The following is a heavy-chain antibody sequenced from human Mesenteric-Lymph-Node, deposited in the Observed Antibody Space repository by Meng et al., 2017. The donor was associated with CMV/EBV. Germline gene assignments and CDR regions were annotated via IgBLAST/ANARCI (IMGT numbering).Heavy chain of an antibody. J-gene: IGHJ4*02. CDR2: IYYSGRT. V-gene: IGHV4-39*01. Sequence: WAGACGSNSSRMYYRGWSRAPRGEGEEGIGSIYYSGRTYDDPSLESRVTISVDTSKNQFSLKLSSVTAADTAVYYWARHPGELWSDWGQGTLVTVSS. CDR3: ARHPGELWSD. CDR1: CGSNSSRMYY. D-gene: IGHD3-16*01.